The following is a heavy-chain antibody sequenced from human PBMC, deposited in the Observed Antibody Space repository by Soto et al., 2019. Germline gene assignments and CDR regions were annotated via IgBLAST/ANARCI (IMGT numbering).Heavy chain of an antibody. D-gene: IGHD1-1*01. CDR3: XXXXXXXXXXXXXTARGAMDV. CDR2: IWNDGSNS. V-gene: IGHV3-33*01. CDR1: GFTFNNYG. J-gene: IGHJ6*02. Sequence: QVQLVESGGGVVQPGRSLRLSCAASGFTFNNYGMHWVRQAPGKGLEWVAVIWNDGSNSYYANSVKGRFTISRDNSKXXXXXXXXXXXXXXXXXXXXXXXXXXXXXXXXXTARGAMDVWGQGTTVTVSS.